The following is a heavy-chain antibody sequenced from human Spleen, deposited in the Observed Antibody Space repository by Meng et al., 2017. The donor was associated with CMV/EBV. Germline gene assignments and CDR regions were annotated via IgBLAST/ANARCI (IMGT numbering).Heavy chain of an antibody. D-gene: IGHD3-16*01. V-gene: IGHV3-23*01. CDR2: INNGGGST. Sequence: CAASGFTFSRYGMSWVRQAPGRGLEWLSTINNGGGSTYYADSVKGRFTISRDNSENTLYLQMSSLRAEDTAVYYCARDRGGWYFDLWGRGTLVTVSS. J-gene: IGHJ2*01. CDR1: GFTFSRYG. CDR3: ARDRGGWYFDL.